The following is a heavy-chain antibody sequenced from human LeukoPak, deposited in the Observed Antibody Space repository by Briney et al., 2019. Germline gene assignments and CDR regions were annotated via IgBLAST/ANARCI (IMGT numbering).Heavy chain of an antibody. CDR3: ARVYYQDSGTSYRHLDF. D-gene: IGHD3-22*01. Sequence: GGSLRLSCAASGFTFRNYCMTWVRQVPGKGLEWVASIKQDESEKYFLDSVKGRFTISRDNAENSLYLQMNSLRAEDTAVYYCARVYYQDSGTSYRHLDFWGQGTLVTVSS. V-gene: IGHV3-7*01. J-gene: IGHJ4*02. CDR1: GFTFRNYC. CDR2: IKQDESEK.